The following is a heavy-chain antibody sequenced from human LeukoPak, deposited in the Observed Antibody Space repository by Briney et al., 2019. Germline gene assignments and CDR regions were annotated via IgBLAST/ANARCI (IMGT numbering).Heavy chain of an antibody. Sequence: SEXLSXTCTVSGYSISSGYYWGWIRQPPGKGLEWIGSIYHSGSTYYNPSLKSRVTISVDTSKNQFSLKLSSVTAADTAVYYCARVMAAIWPHDAFDIWGQGTMVTVSS. CDR2: IYHSGST. D-gene: IGHD2-2*01. V-gene: IGHV4-38-2*02. CDR1: GYSISSGYY. CDR3: ARVMAAIWPHDAFDI. J-gene: IGHJ3*02.